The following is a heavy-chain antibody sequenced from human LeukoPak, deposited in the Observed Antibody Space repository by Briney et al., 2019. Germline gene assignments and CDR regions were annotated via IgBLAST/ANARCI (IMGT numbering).Heavy chain of an antibody. CDR2: ISYDGSNK. V-gene: IGHV3-30*18. CDR1: GFTFSSYG. J-gene: IGHJ6*02. CDR3: TKDRSGTVQGSFGMDV. D-gene: IGHD3-10*01. Sequence: GRSLRLSCAASGFTFSSYGMHWVRQAPGKGLEWVAVISYDGSNKYYADSVKGRFTISRDSSKNTVSLQMNSLRGEDTAVYYCTKDRSGTVQGSFGMDVWGQGTTVTVSS.